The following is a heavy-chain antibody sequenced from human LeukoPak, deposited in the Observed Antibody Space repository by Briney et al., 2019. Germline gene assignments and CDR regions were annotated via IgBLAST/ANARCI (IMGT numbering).Heavy chain of an antibody. J-gene: IGHJ4*02. Sequence: SETLSLTCTVSGGSISSYYWNWIRQPPGKGLEWIAYIYPSGSNNYSPSLKSRLTISLDTSNNQFSLKLSSVTAADTAVYYCARASYSYDINGWVPFDYWGQGTLVTVSS. V-gene: IGHV4-59*01. CDR3: ARASYSYDINGWVPFDY. D-gene: IGHD3-22*01. CDR1: GGSISSYY. CDR2: IYPSGSN.